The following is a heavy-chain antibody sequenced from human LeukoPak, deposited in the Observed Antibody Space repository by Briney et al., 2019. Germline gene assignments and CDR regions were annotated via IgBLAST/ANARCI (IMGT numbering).Heavy chain of an antibody. CDR2: IYYSGST. CDR1: GGSISSGDYY. V-gene: IGHV4-30-4*08. J-gene: IGHJ4*02. Sequence: SETLSLTCTVSGGSISSGDYYWSWIRQPPGKGLEWIGYIYYSGSTYYNPSLKSRVTISVDTSKNQFSLKLSSVTAADTAVYYCAARIVVVPAAYFDYWGRGTLVTVSS. CDR3: AARIVVVPAAYFDY. D-gene: IGHD2-2*01.